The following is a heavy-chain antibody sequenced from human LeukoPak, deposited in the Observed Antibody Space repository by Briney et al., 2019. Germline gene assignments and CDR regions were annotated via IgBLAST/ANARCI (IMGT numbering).Heavy chain of an antibody. V-gene: IGHV3-48*04. CDR3: ARDWSKYYYDSSGYYSDY. J-gene: IGHJ4*02. CDR1: GFTFSSHA. D-gene: IGHD3-22*01. Sequence: PGGSLRLSCAASGFTFSSHAMSWVRQAPGKGLEWVSYISSSGSTIYYADSVKGRFTISRDNAKNSLYLQMNSLRAEDTAVYYCARDWSKYYYDSSGYYSDYWGQGTLVTVSS. CDR2: ISSSGSTI.